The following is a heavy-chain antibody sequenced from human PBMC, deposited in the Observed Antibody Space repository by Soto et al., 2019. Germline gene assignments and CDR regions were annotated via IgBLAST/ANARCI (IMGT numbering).Heavy chain of an antibody. CDR2: ISSNGGST. Sequence: PGGSLRLSCSASGFTFSSYAMHWVRQAPGKGLEYVSAISSNGGSTYYADSVKGRFTISRDNSKNTLYLQMSSLRAEDTAVYYCVKGRIAVAGIGTEYFQHWGQGTLVTVSS. D-gene: IGHD6-19*01. CDR1: GFTFSSYA. J-gene: IGHJ1*01. CDR3: VKGRIAVAGIGTEYFQH. V-gene: IGHV3-64D*06.